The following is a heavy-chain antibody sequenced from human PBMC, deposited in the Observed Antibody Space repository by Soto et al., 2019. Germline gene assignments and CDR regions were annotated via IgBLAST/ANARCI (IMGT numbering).Heavy chain of an antibody. V-gene: IGHV1-69*06. CDR2: IIPIFGTA. CDR1: GGTFSSYA. J-gene: IGHJ4*02. CDR3: ARIAPRSDYGDYEVGPYYFDY. D-gene: IGHD4-17*01. Sequence: SVKVSCKASGGTFSSYAISWVRQAPGQGLEWMGGIIPIFGTANYAQKFQGRVTITADKSTSTAYMELSSLRSEDTAVYYCARIAPRSDYGDYEVGPYYFDYWGQGTLVTVYS.